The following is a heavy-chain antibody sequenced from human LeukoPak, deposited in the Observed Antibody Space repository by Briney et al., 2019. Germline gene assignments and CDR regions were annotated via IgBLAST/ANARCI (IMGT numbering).Heavy chain of an antibody. D-gene: IGHD2-2*01. V-gene: IGHV3-66*01. J-gene: IGHJ4*02. Sequence: GGSLRLSCAASGFTVSSNYMSWVRQAPGKGLEWVSVIYSGGTTYYADSVKGRFTISRDNSKNTLYLQMNSLRAEDTAVYYCGYCSTTSCYADFDYWGQGTLVTVSS. CDR1: GFTVSSNY. CDR2: IYSGGTT. CDR3: GYCSTTSCYADFDY.